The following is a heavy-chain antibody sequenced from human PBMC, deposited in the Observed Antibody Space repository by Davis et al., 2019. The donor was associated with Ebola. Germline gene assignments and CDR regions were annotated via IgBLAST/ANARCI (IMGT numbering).Heavy chain of an antibody. J-gene: IGHJ4*02. CDR3: ARGIEVDY. D-gene: IGHD2-21*01. V-gene: IGHV4-30-2*01. CDR1: GGSTSSGGYS. CDR2: IYYSGST. Sequence: SQTLSLTCAVSGGSTSSGGYSWRWIRQPPGKGLEWIGNIYYSGSTYYNPSLKSRVTIPLDTSKNQFSLKLSSVTAADTAVYYCARGIEVDYWGQGTLVTVSS.